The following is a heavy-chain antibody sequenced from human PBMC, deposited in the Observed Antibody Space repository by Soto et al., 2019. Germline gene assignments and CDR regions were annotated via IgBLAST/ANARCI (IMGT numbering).Heavy chain of an antibody. Sequence: QVQLVQSGAEVKKPGSSVKVSCKASGGTFTLYNITWVRQAPGQGLEWMGGLLPIFGTTNYAQRFQGRLTITADDSTSTAYMELSSLRSEDTAVYYCARDETGDSYYYYYGMDVWGQGTTVTVTS. J-gene: IGHJ6*02. V-gene: IGHV1-69*01. CDR1: GGTFTLYN. CDR2: LLPIFGTT. CDR3: ARDETGDSYYYYYGMDV. D-gene: IGHD7-27*01.